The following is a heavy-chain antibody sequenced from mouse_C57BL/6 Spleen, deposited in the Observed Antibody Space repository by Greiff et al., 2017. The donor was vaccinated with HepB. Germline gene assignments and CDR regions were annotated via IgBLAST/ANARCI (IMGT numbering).Heavy chain of an antibody. Sequence: QVQLQQPGAELVKPGASVNLSCKASGYTFTSYWMHWVKQRPGQGLEWIGMIHPNSGSTNYNEKFKSKATLTVDKSSSTAYMQLSSLTSEDSAVYYCASRTGPVGDYYAMDYWGQGTSVTVSS. CDR3: ASRTGPVGDYYAMDY. D-gene: IGHD4-1*01. V-gene: IGHV1-64*01. J-gene: IGHJ4*01. CDR1: GYTFTSYW. CDR2: IHPNSGST.